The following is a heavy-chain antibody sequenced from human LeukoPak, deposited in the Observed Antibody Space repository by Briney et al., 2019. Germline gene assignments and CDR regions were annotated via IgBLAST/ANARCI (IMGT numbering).Heavy chain of an antibody. J-gene: IGHJ4*02. D-gene: IGHD6-13*01. CDR1: GFTFSSYA. CDR3: ARVGAAAGPYYFDY. V-gene: IGHV1-3*01. Sequence: GRSLRLSCAASGFTFSSYAMHWVRQAPGQRLEWMGWINAGNGNTKYSQKFQGRVTITRDTSASTAYMELSSLRSEDTAVYYCARVGAAAGPYYFDYWGQGTLVTVSS. CDR2: INAGNGNT.